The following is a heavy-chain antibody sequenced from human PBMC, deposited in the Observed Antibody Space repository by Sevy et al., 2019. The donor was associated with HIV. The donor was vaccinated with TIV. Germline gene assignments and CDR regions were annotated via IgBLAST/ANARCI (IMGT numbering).Heavy chain of an antibody. CDR2: IWYDGSNK. V-gene: IGHV3-33*01. Sequence: GGSLRLSCAASRFSFSSYGVHWVRQAPGKGLEWVAVIWYDGSNKYYADSVKGRFTVSRDNAKNSLHLQMNSLRAEDTAVYYCARWDADRRWYFDYWGQGILVTVSS. CDR3: ARWDADRRWYFDY. J-gene: IGHJ4*02. CDR1: RFSFSSYG. D-gene: IGHD1-26*01.